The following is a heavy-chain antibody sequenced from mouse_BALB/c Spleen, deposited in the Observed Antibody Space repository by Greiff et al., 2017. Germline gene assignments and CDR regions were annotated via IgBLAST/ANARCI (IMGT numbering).Heavy chain of an antibody. V-gene: IGHV14-3*02. Sequence: EVQLQQPGAELVKPGASVKLSCTASGFNIKDTYMHWVKQRPEQGLEWIGRIDPANGNTKYDPKFQCKATITADTSSNTAYLTLSSLTSEDTAVYYCARSGDWYWYFDVWGAGTTVTVSS. D-gene: IGHD3-1*01. CDR3: ARSGDWYWYFDV. CDR1: GFNIKDTY. CDR2: IDPANGNT. J-gene: IGHJ1*01.